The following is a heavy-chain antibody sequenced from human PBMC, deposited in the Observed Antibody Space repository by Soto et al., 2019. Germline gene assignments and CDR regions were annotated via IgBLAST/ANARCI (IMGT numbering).Heavy chain of an antibody. D-gene: IGHD3-22*01. CDR3: ARGQSDYYDSSGYLYYFDY. CDR2: IIPIFGTA. J-gene: IGHJ4*02. Sequence: SVKVSCKASGGTFSSYAISWVRQAPGQGLEWMGGIIPIFGTANYAQKFQGRVTITADESTSTAYMELSSLRSEDTAVYYCARGQSDYYDSSGYLYYFDYWGQGTLVTVSS. V-gene: IGHV1-69*13. CDR1: GGTFSSYA.